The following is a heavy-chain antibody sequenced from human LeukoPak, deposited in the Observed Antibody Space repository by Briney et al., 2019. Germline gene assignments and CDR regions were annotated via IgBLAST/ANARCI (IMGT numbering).Heavy chain of an antibody. CDR3: ATDLTVTTHY. Sequence: PGGSLRLSCAASGFTFSSYAMSWVRQAPGKGLEWVSAISGSGGSTYYTDSVKGRFTISRDNSKNTLYLQMNSLRAEDTAVYYWATDLTVTTHYWGQGTLVTVSS. CDR2: ISGSGGST. D-gene: IGHD4-17*01. CDR1: GFTFSSYA. V-gene: IGHV3-23*01. J-gene: IGHJ4*02.